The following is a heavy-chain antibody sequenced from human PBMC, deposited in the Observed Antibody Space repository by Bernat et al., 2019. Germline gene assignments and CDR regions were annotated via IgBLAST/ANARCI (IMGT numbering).Heavy chain of an antibody. V-gene: IGHV3-30*18. CDR3: AKDPLPQLLVPLGSYYYYGMDV. D-gene: IGHD6-19*01. CDR1: GFTFSSYG. J-gene: IGHJ6*02. Sequence: QVQLVESGGGVVQPGRSLRLSCAASGFTFSSYGMHWVRQAPGKGLEWVAVISYDGSNKYYADSVKGRFTISRDNSKNTLYLQMNSLRAEDTAVYYCAKDPLPQLLVPLGSYYYYGMDVWGQGTTVTVSS. CDR2: ISYDGSNK.